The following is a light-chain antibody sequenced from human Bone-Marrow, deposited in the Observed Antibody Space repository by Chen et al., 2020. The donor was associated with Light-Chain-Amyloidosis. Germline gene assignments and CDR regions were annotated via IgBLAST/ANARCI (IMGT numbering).Light chain of an antibody. Sequence: DIQMTHSPSTLSASVGDRVTITCRASQSISSWLAWYQQKPGKAPKLLIYDASSLESGVPSRFSGIVSGKEFTITISSLQPDDFATYYCQQYNSYSTTVGQGTKVEIK. CDR1: QSISSW. CDR2: DAS. J-gene: IGKJ1*01. CDR3: QQYNSYSTT. V-gene: IGKV1-5*01.